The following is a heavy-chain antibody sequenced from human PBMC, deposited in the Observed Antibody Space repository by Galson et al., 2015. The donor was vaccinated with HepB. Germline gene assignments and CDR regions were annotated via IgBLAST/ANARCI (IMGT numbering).Heavy chain of an antibody. CDR2: IYSDGST. CDR1: GFTVSSNY. V-gene: IGHV3-53*01. J-gene: IGHJ6*02. CDR3: ASGYSYGYFAYYYYGMDV. D-gene: IGHD5-18*01. Sequence: SLRLSCAASGFTVSSNYMSWVRQAPGKGLEWVSVIYSDGSTYYADSVKGRFTISRDNSKNTLYLQMNSLRAEDTAVYYCASGYSYGYFAYYYYGMDVWGQGTTVTVSS.